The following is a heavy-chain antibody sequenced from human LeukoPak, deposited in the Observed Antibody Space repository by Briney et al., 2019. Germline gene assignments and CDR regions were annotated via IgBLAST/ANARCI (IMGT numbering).Heavy chain of an antibody. CDR3: AKVKFGELFAGYFDY. Sequence: GGSLRLSCAASGFTFSSYAMHWVRQAPGKGLEWVAVISYDGSNKYYAGSVKGRFTISRDNSKNTLYLQMNSLRAEDTAVYYCAKVKFGELFAGYFDYWGQGTLVTVSS. CDR2: ISYDGSNK. J-gene: IGHJ4*02. CDR1: GFTFSSYA. D-gene: IGHD3-10*01. V-gene: IGHV3-30*04.